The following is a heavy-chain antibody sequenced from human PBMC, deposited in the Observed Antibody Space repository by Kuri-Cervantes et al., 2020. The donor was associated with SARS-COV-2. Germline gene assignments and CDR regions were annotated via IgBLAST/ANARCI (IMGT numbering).Heavy chain of an antibody. CDR1: GFTFSHYY. Sequence: GGSLRLSCAASGFTFSHYYMSCIRQAPGKGLEWVSYISSSSSYTNYADSVKGRFTITRDNAKNSLYLQMNSLRAADTAVYYCARAPRYGRNEAPGYFDYWGQGSLVTVSS. CDR3: ARAPRYGRNEAPGYFDY. J-gene: IGHJ4*02. CDR2: ISSSSSYT. D-gene: IGHD4-23*01. V-gene: IGHV3-11*05.